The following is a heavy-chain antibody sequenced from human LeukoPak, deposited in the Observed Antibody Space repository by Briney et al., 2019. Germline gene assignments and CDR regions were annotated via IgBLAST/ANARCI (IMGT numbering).Heavy chain of an antibody. J-gene: IGHJ4*02. Sequence: PGGSLRLSCAASGFTFSNYAMSWVRQTPGKGLEWVSAISGSGASTYYADSVKGRFTISRDNSKTTLYLQMNSLTAEDTAVYYCANYGSGSYYNLPQVAFDYWGQGTLVTVSS. D-gene: IGHD3-10*01. V-gene: IGHV3-23*01. CDR1: GFTFSNYA. CDR3: ANYGSGSYYNLPQVAFDY. CDR2: ISGSGAST.